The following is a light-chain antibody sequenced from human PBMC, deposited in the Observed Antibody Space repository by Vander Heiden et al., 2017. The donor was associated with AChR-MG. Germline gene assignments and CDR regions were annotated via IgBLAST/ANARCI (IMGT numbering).Light chain of an antibody. CDR1: SSDVGGYNY. Sequence: QSALPQPASVSGSPGQPITISCTGTSSDVGGYNYVSWYQQHPGKAPKLMIYDVSKRPSGVSNRFSGSKSGTTASLTISGLQAEDEADYYCSSYTSSSTLNWVFGGGTKLTVL. CDR2: DVS. V-gene: IGLV2-14*01. J-gene: IGLJ3*02. CDR3: SSYTSSSTLNWV.